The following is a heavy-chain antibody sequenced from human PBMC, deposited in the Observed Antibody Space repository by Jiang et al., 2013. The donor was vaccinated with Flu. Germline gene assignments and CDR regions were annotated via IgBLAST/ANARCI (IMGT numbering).Heavy chain of an antibody. CDR1: FTTYS. CDR3: ARRSPTDY. Sequence: FTTYSINWGATGPXVQGLEWMGWINPNTGNPAYAQGFTGRFVISLDTSVSTAYLQINNLKAEDTAVYYCARRSPTDYWGQGTLVAVSS. V-gene: IGHV7-4-1*02. D-gene: IGHD3-16*02. J-gene: IGHJ4*02. CDR2: INPNTGNP.